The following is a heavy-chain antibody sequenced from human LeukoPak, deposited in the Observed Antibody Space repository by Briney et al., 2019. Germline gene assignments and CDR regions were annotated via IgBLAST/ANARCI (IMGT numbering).Heavy chain of an antibody. J-gene: IGHJ4*02. D-gene: IGHD5-12*01. Sequence: GGSLRLSCAASGFTFSSYAMSWVRQAPGKGLEWVSVMSGSGGSTYYADSVKGRFTISRDNSKNTLYLQMNSLRAEDTAVYYCARGYSATKYSGYDFLFDYWGQGTLVTVSS. CDR3: ARGYSATKYSGYDFLFDY. V-gene: IGHV3-23*01. CDR1: GFTFSSYA. CDR2: MSGSGGST.